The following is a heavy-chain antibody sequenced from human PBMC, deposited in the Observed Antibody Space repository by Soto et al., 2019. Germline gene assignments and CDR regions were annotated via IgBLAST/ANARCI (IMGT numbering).Heavy chain of an antibody. D-gene: IGHD6-13*01. J-gene: IGHJ6*02. CDR2: IWYDGSNK. Sequence: QVQLVESGGGVVQPGRSLRLSCAASGFTFSSYGMHWVRQAPGKGLEWVAVIWYDGSNKYYADSVKGQFTISRDNSKNTLYLQMNSLRAEDTAVYYCARDSHPYSSSWLRYYYYGMDVWGQGTTVTVSS. CDR3: ARDSHPYSSSWLRYYYYGMDV. V-gene: IGHV3-33*01. CDR1: GFTFSSYG.